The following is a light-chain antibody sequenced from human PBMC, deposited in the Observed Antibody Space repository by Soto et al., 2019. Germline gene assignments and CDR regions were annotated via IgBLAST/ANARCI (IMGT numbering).Light chain of an antibody. Sequence: QSALTQPRSVSGSPGQSVTISCTGTSSDVGGYNYVSWYQQHPGKAPKLMIYDVTKRPSGVPDRFSGSKSGNTASLTISGLQAEDEADYYCCSYAGSHLWVFGGGTKLTVL. V-gene: IGLV2-11*01. CDR3: CSYAGSHLWV. CDR1: SSDVGGYNY. J-gene: IGLJ3*02. CDR2: DVT.